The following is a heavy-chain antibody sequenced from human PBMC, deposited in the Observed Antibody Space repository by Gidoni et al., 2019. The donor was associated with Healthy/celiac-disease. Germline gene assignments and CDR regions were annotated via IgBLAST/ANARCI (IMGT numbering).Heavy chain of an antibody. J-gene: IGHJ5*02. V-gene: IGHV3-74*01. Sequence: EVQLVESGGGSVQPGGSLRLSCAASGFTFSSYWMHWVRQAPGKGLVWVSRINSDGSSTSYADSVKGRFTISRDNAKNTLYLQMNSLRAEDTAVYYCAKNPPKRIDFWSGYFVDNWFDPWGQGTLVTVSS. CDR2: INSDGSST. D-gene: IGHD3-3*01. CDR3: AKNPPKRIDFWSGYFVDNWFDP. CDR1: GFTFSSYW.